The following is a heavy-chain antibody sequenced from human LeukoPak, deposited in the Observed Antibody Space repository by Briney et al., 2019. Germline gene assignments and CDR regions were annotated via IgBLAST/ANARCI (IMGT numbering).Heavy chain of an antibody. Sequence: GASVKVSCKASGYTFTGHYMHWVRQAPGQGLEWMGRINPNSGGTNYAQKFQGRVTMTRDTSISTAYMELSRLRSDDTAVYYCARSGWFGELSDYYYYMDVWGKGTTVTVSS. CDR1: GYTFTGHY. CDR3: ARSGWFGELSDYYYYMDV. V-gene: IGHV1-2*06. D-gene: IGHD3-10*01. CDR2: INPNSGGT. J-gene: IGHJ6*03.